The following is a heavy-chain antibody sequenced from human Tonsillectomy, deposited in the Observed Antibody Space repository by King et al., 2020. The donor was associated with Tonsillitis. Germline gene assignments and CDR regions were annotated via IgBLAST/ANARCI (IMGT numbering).Heavy chain of an antibody. CDR3: ARVLLGNYYDSSGYPAY. V-gene: IGHV3-53*01. Sequence: VQLVESGGGLIQPGGSLRLSCAASGFTVSSNYMSWVRQAPGKGLEWVSVIYSGGSTYYADSVKGRFTISRDNSKNTLYLQMNSLRAEETAVYYCARVLLGNYYDSSGYPAYWGQGTLVTVSS. CDR1: GFTVSSNY. J-gene: IGHJ4*02. CDR2: IYSGGST. D-gene: IGHD3-22*01.